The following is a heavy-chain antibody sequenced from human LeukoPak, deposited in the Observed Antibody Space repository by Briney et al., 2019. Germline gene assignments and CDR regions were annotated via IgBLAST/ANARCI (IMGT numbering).Heavy chain of an antibody. Sequence: PSETLSLTCTVSGRSLSSGSYYWSWIRQPAGKGLEWIGRIYTSGSTNYNPSLKSRVTISVDTSKNQFSLKLSSVTAADTAVYYCARGTRGGFDPWGQGTLVTVSS. D-gene: IGHD3-10*01. CDR1: GRSLSSGSYY. CDR3: ARGTRGGFDP. V-gene: IGHV4-61*02. J-gene: IGHJ5*02. CDR2: IYTSGST.